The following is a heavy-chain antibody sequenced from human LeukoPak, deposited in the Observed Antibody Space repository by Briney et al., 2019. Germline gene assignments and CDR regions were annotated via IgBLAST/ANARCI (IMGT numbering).Heavy chain of an antibody. J-gene: IGHJ4*02. CDR2: ISYDGSNK. D-gene: IGHD3-3*01. CDR1: GFTFSSYG. V-gene: IGHV3-30*18. Sequence: PGGSLRLSCAASGFTFSSYGMHWVRQAPGKGLEGVAVISYDGSNKYYADSVKGRFTISRDNSKNTLYLQMNSLRAEDTAVYYCAKGGTYYDFWSGYYLLGYWGQGTLVTVSS. CDR3: AKGGTYYDFWSGYYLLGY.